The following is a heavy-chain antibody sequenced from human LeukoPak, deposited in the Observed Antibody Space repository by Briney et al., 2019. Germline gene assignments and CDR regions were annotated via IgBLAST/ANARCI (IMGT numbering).Heavy chain of an antibody. CDR2: INPSGGST. J-gene: IGHJ4*02. CDR1: GGTFSSYA. D-gene: IGHD5-18*01. CDR3: ATGGYSYGQTGSEY. Sequence: GASVKVSCKASGGTFSSYAISWVRQAPGQGLEWMGIINPSGGSTSYAQKFQGRVTMTRDTSTSTVYMELSSLRSEDTAVYYCATGGYSYGQTGSEYWGQGTLVTVSS. V-gene: IGHV1-46*01.